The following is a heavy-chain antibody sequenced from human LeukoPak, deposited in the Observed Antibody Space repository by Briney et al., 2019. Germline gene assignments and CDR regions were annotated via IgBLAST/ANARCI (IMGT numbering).Heavy chain of an antibody. CDR2: IKQDGSEK. Sequence: GGSLRLSCAASGFTFSSYWMSWVRQAPGKGLEWVANIKQDGSEKYYVDSVKGRFTISRDNAKNSLYLQMNSLRAEDTAVYYCARGGAAANPALDYWGQGTLVTVSS. J-gene: IGHJ4*02. CDR3: ARGGAAANPALDY. CDR1: GFTFSSYW. D-gene: IGHD6-13*01. V-gene: IGHV3-7*01.